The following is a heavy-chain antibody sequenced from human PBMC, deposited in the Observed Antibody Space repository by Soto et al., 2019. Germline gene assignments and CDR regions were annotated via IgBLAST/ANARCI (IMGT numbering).Heavy chain of an antibody. J-gene: IGHJ4*02. CDR3: VRAPYGGYEGEFDY. CDR1: GFTFSSYW. CDR2: IKQDGSEK. V-gene: IGHV3-7*05. D-gene: IGHD5-12*01. Sequence: EVQLVESGGGLVQPGGSLRLSCAASGFTFSSYWMSWVRQAPGKGLEWVANIKQDGSEKYYVDSVKGRFTISRDNAKNSLYLQMNSLRAEDTAVYYCVRAPYGGYEGEFDYWGQGTLVTVSS.